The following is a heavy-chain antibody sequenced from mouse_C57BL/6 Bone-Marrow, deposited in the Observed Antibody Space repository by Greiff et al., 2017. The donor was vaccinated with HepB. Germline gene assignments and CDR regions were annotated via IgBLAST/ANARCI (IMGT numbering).Heavy chain of an antibody. V-gene: IGHV5-6*01. J-gene: IGHJ3*01. D-gene: IGHD4-1*02. CDR1: GFTFSSYG. Sequence: EVKLVESGGDLVKPGGSLKLSCAASGFTFSSYGLSWVRQTPDKRLEWVATISSGGSYTYYPDSVKGRLPISRDNAKNNLYLQLSSLKSEDTAMYYCASQAFNCAWFAYWGQGTLVTVSA. CDR2: ISSGGSYT. CDR3: ASQAFNCAWFAY.